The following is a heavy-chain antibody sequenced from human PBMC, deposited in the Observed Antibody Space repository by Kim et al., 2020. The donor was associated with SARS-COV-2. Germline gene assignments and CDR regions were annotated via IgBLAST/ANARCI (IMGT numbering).Heavy chain of an antibody. CDR3: ARECAYSGSYYESDAFDI. V-gene: IGHV3-21*01. J-gene: IGHJ3*02. CDR1: GFTFSSYS. Sequence: GGSLRLSCAASGFTFSSYSMNWVRQAPGKGLEWVSSISSSSSYIYYADSVKGRFTISRDNAKNSLYLQMNSLRAEDTAVYYCARECAYSGSYYESDAFDIWGQRTMVTVSS. D-gene: IGHD1-26*01. CDR2: ISSSSSYI.